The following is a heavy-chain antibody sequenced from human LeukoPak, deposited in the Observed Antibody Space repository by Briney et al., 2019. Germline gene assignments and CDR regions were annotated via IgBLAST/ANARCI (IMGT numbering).Heavy chain of an antibody. V-gene: IGHV4-38-2*01. CDR1: GYSIRSGYY. J-gene: IGHJ6*03. CDR3: ARVSMGYNYYNMDV. Sequence: TSETLSLTCDVSGYSIRSGYYWGWIRQPPGKGLEWIGSIYHSGSTYYNPSLKSRVTISVDTSKNQFSLKLSSVTAADTAMYYCARVSMGYNYYNMDVWGKGTTVTVSS. CDR2: IYHSGST.